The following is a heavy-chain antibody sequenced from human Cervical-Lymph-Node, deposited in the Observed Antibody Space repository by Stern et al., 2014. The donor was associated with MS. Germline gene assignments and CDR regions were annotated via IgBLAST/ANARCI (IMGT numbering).Heavy chain of an antibody. V-gene: IGHV3-48*01. D-gene: IGHD3-22*01. CDR3: ARGEADYYDSSGYSFDY. J-gene: IGHJ4*02. Sequence: EVQLLQSGGGLVQPGGSLRLSCAASGFTFSSYSMTWVRQAPGKGLEWVSYISSGGRSIYYADSVKGRLTISRDNAKNLLYLQMNSLRGDDTAVYYCARGEADYYDSSGYSFDYWGQGTLVTVSS. CDR1: GFTFSSYS. CDR2: ISSGGRSI.